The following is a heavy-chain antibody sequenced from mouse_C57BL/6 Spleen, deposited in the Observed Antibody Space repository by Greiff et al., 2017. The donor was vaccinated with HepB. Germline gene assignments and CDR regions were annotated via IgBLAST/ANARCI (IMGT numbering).Heavy chain of an antibody. CDR2: ILPGSGST. V-gene: IGHV1-9*01. CDR1: GYTFTGSW. J-gene: IGHJ3*01. Sequence: VQLQQSGAELMKPGASVKLSCKATGYTFTGSWIEWVKQRPGHGLEWIGEILPGSGSTNYNEKFKGKATFTADTSSNTAYMQLSSLTTEVSAIYYCARRLLLRTGGFAYWGQGTLVTVSA. D-gene: IGHD1-1*01. CDR3: ARRLLLRTGGFAY.